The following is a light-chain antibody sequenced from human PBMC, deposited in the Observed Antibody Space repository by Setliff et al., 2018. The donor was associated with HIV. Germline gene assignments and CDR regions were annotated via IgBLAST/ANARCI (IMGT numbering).Light chain of an antibody. CDR2: EVS. CDR3: SSYRSGNTLV. Sequence: QSALTQPASVSGSPGQLITISCTGTSSDVGGYKYVYWYQQHPGKAPKLMIYEVSNRPSGISNRFSGSKSGNAASLTISGLQAEDEADYYCSSYRSGNTLVFGTGTKVTVL. J-gene: IGLJ1*01. V-gene: IGLV2-14*01. CDR1: SSDVGGYKY.